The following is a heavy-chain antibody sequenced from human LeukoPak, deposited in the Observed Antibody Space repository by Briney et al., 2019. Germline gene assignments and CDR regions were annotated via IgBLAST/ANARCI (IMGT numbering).Heavy chain of an antibody. CDR1: GFTFRSYG. J-gene: IGHJ4*02. D-gene: IGHD3-16*01. CDR2: ISGSGGRT. V-gene: IGHV3-23*01. CDR3: AKDWVRFDY. Sequence: GXSLRLSCAASGFTFRSYGMSWVRQAPRKGLEWVSAISGSGGRTYYADSVKGRFTISRDNSKNTMYLQMNSLRVEDTAVYYCAKDWVRFDYWGQGSLVTVSS.